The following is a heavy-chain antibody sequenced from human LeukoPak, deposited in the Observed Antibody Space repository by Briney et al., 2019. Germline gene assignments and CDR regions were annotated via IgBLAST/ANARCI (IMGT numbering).Heavy chain of an antibody. CDR2: IYPGDSDA. D-gene: IGHD3-10*01. J-gene: IGHJ4*02. CDR1: GYSFINYW. Sequence: GESLKISCKGSGYSFINYWIGWVRQMPGKGLEWMGIIYPGDSDARCSPSFQGQVTISADRSISTAYLQWSSLEASDSAMYYCARFRDSATVLDYWGQGTLVTVSS. CDR3: ARFRDSATVLDY. V-gene: IGHV5-51*01.